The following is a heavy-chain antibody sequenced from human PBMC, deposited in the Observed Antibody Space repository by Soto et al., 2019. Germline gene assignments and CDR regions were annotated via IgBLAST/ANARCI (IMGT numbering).Heavy chain of an antibody. CDR2: INPNSGGT. CDR3: ACSYYGFWSGSRPLYYYGMCV. Sequence: VSVKVSCKASGYTFTGYYMHWLRQAPGQGIEWMGWINPNSGGTNYAQKFQGRVTMTRDTSISTAYMELSRLRSDDTAVYYCACSYYGFWSGSRPLYYYGMCVCGQGSTVTVSS. V-gene: IGHV1-2*02. D-gene: IGHD3-3*01. J-gene: IGHJ6*02. CDR1: GYTFTGYY.